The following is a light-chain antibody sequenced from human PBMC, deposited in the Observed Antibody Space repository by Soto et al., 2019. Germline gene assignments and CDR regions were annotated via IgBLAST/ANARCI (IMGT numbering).Light chain of an antibody. CDR3: QQLAGFPIT. CDR2: TAS. CDR1: QGISTY. V-gene: IGKV1-9*01. Sequence: DIHLTQSPSFLSASVGDRVTITCRASQGISTYLAWYQQKPGKAPNLLIYTASTLQTGVPSRFSGSAFGTEFTLTISSLQPEDFVTYYCQQLAGFPITFGQGTRLEI. J-gene: IGKJ5*01.